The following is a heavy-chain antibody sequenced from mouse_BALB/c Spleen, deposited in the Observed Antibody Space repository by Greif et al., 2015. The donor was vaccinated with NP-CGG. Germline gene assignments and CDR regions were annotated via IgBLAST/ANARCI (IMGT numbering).Heavy chain of an antibody. Sequence: EVKLVESGGGLVQPGGSRKLSCAASGFTFSSFGMHWVRQAPEKGLEWVAYISSGSSTIYYADTVKGRFTISRDNPKNTLFLQMTSLRSEDTAMYYCARGSLGYGNYEDYWGQGTLVTVSA. J-gene: IGHJ3*01. D-gene: IGHD2-10*02. CDR1: GFTFSSFG. CDR2: ISSGSSTI. CDR3: ARGSLGYGNYEDY. V-gene: IGHV5-17*02.